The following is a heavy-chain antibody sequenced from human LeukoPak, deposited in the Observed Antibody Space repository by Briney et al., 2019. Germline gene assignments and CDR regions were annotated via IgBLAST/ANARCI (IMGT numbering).Heavy chain of an antibody. CDR2: INHSGST. V-gene: IGHV4-34*01. CDR1: GGSFSGYY. CDR3: ARDPHYDILIGGDDAFDI. J-gene: IGHJ3*02. Sequence: NPSETLSLTCAVYGGSFSGYYWSWIRQPPGKGLEWIGEINHSGSTNYNPSLKSRVTISVDTSKNQFSLKLSSVTAADTAVYYCARDPHYDILIGGDDAFDIWGQGTMVTVSS. D-gene: IGHD3-9*01.